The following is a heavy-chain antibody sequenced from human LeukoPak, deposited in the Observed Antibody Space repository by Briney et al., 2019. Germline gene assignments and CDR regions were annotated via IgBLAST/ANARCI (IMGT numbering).Heavy chain of an antibody. CDR3: AKLTAVAGNDDY. J-gene: IGHJ4*02. V-gene: IGHV3-23*01. CDR1: GFTFSNYA. Sequence: QSGGSLRLSCGASGFTFSNYAMYWVRQAPGKGLEWVSGLTGGGDFTYYADSVKGRFTISRDNSKNTLYLQMNSLRAEDTAVYYCAKLTAVAGNDDYWGQGTLVTVSS. CDR2: LTGGGDFT. D-gene: IGHD6-19*01.